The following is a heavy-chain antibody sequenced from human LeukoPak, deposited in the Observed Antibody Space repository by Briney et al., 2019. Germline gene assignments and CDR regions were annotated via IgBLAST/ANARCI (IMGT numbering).Heavy chain of an antibody. D-gene: IGHD3-3*01. CDR2: IYYSGST. CDR1: GGSISSYY. J-gene: IGHJ5*02. Sequence: SETLSLTCTVSGGSISSYYWSWIRQPPGKGLEWIGYIYYSGSTNYNPSLKSRVTISVDTSKNQFSLKLSSVTAADTAVYYCARRAILNWFDPWGQGTLVTVSS. CDR3: ARRAILNWFDP. V-gene: IGHV4-59*08.